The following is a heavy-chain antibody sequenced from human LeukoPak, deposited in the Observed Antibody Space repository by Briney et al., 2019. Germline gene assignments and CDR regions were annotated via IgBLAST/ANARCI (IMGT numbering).Heavy chain of an antibody. V-gene: IGHV3-7*01. J-gene: IGHJ3*02. Sequence: GGSLRLSCAASGFTFSSYWMSWVRQAPGKGLEWVANIKQDGSEKYYVDSVKGRFTISRDNAKNSLYLQMNSLRAEDTAVYYCARDSHDSPFGELGLDAFDIWGQGTMVTVSS. D-gene: IGHD3-10*01. CDR3: ARDSHDSPFGELGLDAFDI. CDR2: IKQDGSEK. CDR1: GFTFSSYW.